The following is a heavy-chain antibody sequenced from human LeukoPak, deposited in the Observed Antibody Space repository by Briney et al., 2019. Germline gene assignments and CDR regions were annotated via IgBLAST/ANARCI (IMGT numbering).Heavy chain of an antibody. CDR1: GYTFTGYY. CDR2: INPNSGGT. Sequence: ASVKVSCKASGYTFTGYYMHWVRQAPGQGLEWMGWINPNSGGTNYAQKFQGRVTMTRDTSISTAYMELSRLRSDDTAVYYCARVCGDCSYFDYWGQGTLVTVSS. V-gene: IGHV1-2*02. D-gene: IGHD2-21*02. CDR3: ARVCGDCSYFDY. J-gene: IGHJ4*02.